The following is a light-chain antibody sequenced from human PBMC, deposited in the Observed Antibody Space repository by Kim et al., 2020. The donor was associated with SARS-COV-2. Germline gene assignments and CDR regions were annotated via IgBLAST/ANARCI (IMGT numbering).Light chain of an antibody. V-gene: IGLV2-14*03. CDR2: AVI. Sequence: QSALTQPASVSESPGQSITISCTGTSSDVGGYDYVSWYQQYPGKAPKLLIYAVIERPSGVANRFSGSKSGNTASLTIRGLQAEDEADYYCSSYTSITTSKFGGGTQLT. CDR1: SSDVGGYDY. CDR3: SSYTSITTSK. J-gene: IGLJ2*01.